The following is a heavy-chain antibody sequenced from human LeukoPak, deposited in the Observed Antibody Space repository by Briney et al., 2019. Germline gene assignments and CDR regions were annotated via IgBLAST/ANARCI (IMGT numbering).Heavy chain of an antibody. CDR1: GGSISSYY. J-gene: IGHJ4*02. Sequence: SETLSLTCTVSGGSISSYYWSWIRQPPGKGLEWIGYIYYSGSTNYNPSLKSRVTISVDTSENQFSLKLSSVTAADTAVYYCARGAAARLSRTRTIFDYWGQGTLVTVSS. CDR2: IYYSGST. D-gene: IGHD6-6*01. V-gene: IGHV4-59*01. CDR3: ARGAAARLSRTRTIFDY.